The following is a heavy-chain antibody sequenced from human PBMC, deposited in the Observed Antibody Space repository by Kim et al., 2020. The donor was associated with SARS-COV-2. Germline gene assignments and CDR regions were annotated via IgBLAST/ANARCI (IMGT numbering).Heavy chain of an antibody. CDR3: AHRREPGGYCGGDCYHPASNWFDP. D-gene: IGHD2-21*02. CDR2: IYWDDDK. V-gene: IGHV2-5*02. J-gene: IGHJ5*02. Sequence: SGPTLVNPTQTLTLTCTFSGFSLSTSGVGVGWIRQPPGKALEWLALIYWDDDKRYSPSLKSRLTITKDTSKNQVVLTMTNMDPVDTATYYCAHRREPGGYCGGDCYHPASNWFDPWGQGTLVTVSS. CDR1: GFSLSTSGVG.